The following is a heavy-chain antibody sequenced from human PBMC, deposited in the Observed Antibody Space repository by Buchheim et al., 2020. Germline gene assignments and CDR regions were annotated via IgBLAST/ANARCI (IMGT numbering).Heavy chain of an antibody. CDR2: ISGSGGSAYYSDSA. Sequence: EVQLLESGGGLEQPGGSLRLSCAASGFPFSNYVMRWVRQAPGKGLEWVSSISGSGGSAYYSDSAYYADSVKGRFTPSRDTRKNTLYLQMNSLRSEDTAVYYCATGEGKYFDYWGRGTL. J-gene: IGHJ4*02. CDR1: GFPFSNYV. D-gene: IGHD1-26*01. CDR3: ATGEGKYFDY. V-gene: IGHV3-23*01.